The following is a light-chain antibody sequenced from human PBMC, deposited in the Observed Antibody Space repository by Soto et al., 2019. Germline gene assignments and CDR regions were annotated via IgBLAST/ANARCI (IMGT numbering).Light chain of an antibody. CDR3: ISYTSSGTLMV. CDR1: SSDVGGYNY. Sequence: QSALTQPASVSGSPGQSITISCTGTSSDVGGYNYVSWYQQHPGKAPKLMIYDVSNRPSGVSNRFSGSKSGNTASLTISGLQAADEADYYCISYTSSGTLMVFGGGTKLTVL. CDR2: DVS. J-gene: IGLJ2*01. V-gene: IGLV2-14*01.